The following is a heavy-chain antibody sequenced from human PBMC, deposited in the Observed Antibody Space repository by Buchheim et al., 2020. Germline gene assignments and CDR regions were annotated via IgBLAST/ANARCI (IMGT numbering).Heavy chain of an antibody. D-gene: IGHD5-18*01. J-gene: IGHJ6*02. CDR3: ARGRVYSYGSRSYYYYYGMDV. Sequence: QVQLQQWGAGLLKPSETLSLTCAVYGGSFSGYYWSWIRQPPGKGLEWIGEINHSGSTNYNPSLKSRVTISVDTSKNQFSLKLSSVTAADTAVYYCARGRVYSYGSRSYYYYYGMDVWGQGTT. CDR2: INHSGST. V-gene: IGHV4-34*01. CDR1: GGSFSGYY.